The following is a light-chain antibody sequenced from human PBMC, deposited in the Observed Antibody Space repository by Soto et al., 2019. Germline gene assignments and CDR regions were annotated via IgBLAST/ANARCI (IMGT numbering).Light chain of an antibody. V-gene: IGLV1-51*01. J-gene: IGLJ2*01. CDR2: DNN. CDR3: APWDGSLPGEV. CDR1: SSNIGNNY. Sequence: QSVLTQSPSVSAAPGQKVTISCSGSSSNIGNNYVSWYQQLPGTAPKLLIYDNNKRPSGIPDRFSGSKSGTSGTLDITGLQTGDEADYYCAPWDGSLPGEVFGGGTKVTVL.